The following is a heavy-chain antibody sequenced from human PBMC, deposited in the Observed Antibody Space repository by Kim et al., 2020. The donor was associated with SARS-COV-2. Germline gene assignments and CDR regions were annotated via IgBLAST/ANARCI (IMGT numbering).Heavy chain of an antibody. Sequence: ANDAQKFQGRVTITADESTSTAYMELSSLRAEDTAVYYCAREKPLDAFDIWGQGTMVTVSS. CDR3: AREKPLDAFDI. CDR2: A. V-gene: IGHV1-69*01. J-gene: IGHJ3*02.